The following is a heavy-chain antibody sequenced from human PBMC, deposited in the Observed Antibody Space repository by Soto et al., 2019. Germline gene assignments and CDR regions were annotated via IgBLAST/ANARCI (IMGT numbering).Heavy chain of an antibody. CDR2: IIPIFGTA. CDR3: ARARYYYDSSGPFDY. CDR1: GGTFSSYA. J-gene: IGHJ4*02. D-gene: IGHD3-22*01. Sequence: QVQLVQSGAEVKKPGSSVKVSCKASGGTFSSYAISWVRQAPGHGLEWMGGIIPIFGTANYAQKFQGRVTITADEATSTAYMELSSLRSEDTAVYYCARARYYYDSSGPFDYWGQGTLVTVSS. V-gene: IGHV1-69*01.